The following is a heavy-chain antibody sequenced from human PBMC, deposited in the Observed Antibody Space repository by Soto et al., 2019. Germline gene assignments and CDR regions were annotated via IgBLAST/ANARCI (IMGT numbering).Heavy chain of an antibody. J-gene: IGHJ3*02. CDR1: GFTFSTCS. V-gene: IGHV3-48*01. Sequence: GGSLRLSCAASGFTFSTCSMNWVRQAPGKGLEWVSYISSSGTIYYADSVKGRFTISRDNAKNSLYLQMNSLRVEDTAVYYCARDGPSSGWRDDAFDIWGQGTMVTVSS. CDR3: ARDGPSSGWRDDAFDI. D-gene: IGHD6-19*01. CDR2: ISSSGTI.